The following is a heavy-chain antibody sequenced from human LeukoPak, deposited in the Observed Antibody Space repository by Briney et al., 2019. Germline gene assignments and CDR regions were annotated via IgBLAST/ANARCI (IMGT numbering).Heavy chain of an antibody. D-gene: IGHD2-2*01. CDR2: ISAYNGNT. V-gene: IGHV1-18*01. J-gene: IGHJ5*02. CDR1: GYTFTSYD. CDR3: ARGYCSSTSCLISWFDP. Sequence: ASVKVSCKASGYTFTSYDINWVRQAPGQGLEWMGWISAYNGNTNYAQKLQGRVTMTTDTSTSTAYMELRSLRSDDTAVYYCARGYCSSTSCLISWFDPWGQGTLVTVSS.